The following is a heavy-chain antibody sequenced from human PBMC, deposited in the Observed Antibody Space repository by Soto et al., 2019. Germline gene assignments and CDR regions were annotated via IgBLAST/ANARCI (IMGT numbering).Heavy chain of an antibody. J-gene: IGHJ4*02. D-gene: IGHD1-1*01. CDR1: GYTFTSYG. CDR3: AGGRYGDY. Sequence: QVHLVQSGAEVKKPGASVKVSCKASGYTFTSYGITWVRQAPGQGLEWMGWISAHNGNTDYAQKLQGRVIVTRDTSTSAAYMELRSLISNHTAVYYCAGGRYGDYWGQGALVTVSS. V-gene: IGHV1-18*01. CDR2: ISAHNGNT.